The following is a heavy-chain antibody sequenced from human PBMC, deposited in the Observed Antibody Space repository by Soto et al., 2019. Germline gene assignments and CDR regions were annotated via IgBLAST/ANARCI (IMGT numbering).Heavy chain of an antibody. V-gene: IGHV3-9*01. CDR3: AKDLSTSGSLYYFDY. CDR2: LSWNSGRA. CDR1: GFTFDDYA. Sequence: GGSLRLSCAASGFTFDDYAMHWVRQAPGRGLEWVSGLSWNSGRAGYADSVKGRFTISRDNAKNSLYLQMNSLRPEDTALYYCAKDLSTSGSLYYFDYWGQGALVTVSS. D-gene: IGHD1-26*01. J-gene: IGHJ4*02.